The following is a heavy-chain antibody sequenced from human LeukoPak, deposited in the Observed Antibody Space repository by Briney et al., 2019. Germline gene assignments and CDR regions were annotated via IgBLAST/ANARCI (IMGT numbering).Heavy chain of an antibody. CDR2: INHSGST. V-gene: IGHV4-34*01. Sequence: PSETLSLTCAVYGGSFSGYYWSWIRQPPGKGLEWIGEINHSGSTYYNPSLKSRVTISVDTSKNQFSLKLSSVTAADTAVYYCALTRGNMVRGVKWFDYWGQGTLVTVSS. CDR1: GGSFSGYY. J-gene: IGHJ4*02. D-gene: IGHD3-10*01. CDR3: ALTRGNMVRGVKWFDY.